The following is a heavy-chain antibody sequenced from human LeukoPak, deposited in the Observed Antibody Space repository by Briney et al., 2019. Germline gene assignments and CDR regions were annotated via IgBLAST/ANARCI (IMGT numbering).Heavy chain of an antibody. Sequence: GGSLRLSCAASGFTFSSYAMSWVRQAPGKGLEWVSAISGSGGSTYYADSVKGRFTISRDNSKNTLYLQMNSLRAEDTAVYYCAKFRHDFWSGYYKELEYWGQGTLVTVSS. V-gene: IGHV3-23*01. CDR2: ISGSGGST. J-gene: IGHJ4*02. CDR3: AKFRHDFWSGYYKELEY. CDR1: GFTFSSYA. D-gene: IGHD3-3*01.